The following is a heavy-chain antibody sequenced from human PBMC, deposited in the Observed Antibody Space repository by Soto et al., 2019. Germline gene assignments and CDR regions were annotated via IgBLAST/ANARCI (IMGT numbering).Heavy chain of an antibody. J-gene: IGHJ4*02. CDR3: ARFGSEDTVSRPFDY. CDR1: GGSISTYY. D-gene: IGHD2-15*01. Sequence: QVQLQESGPGLVKPSETLSLTCTVSGGSISTYYWNWIRQPPGKGLEWIGYIYYSGTTSYNPSLKSRVTISVDTPNNQFSLKLSSVTAADTAIYYGARFGSEDTVSRPFDYWGQGTLVTVSS. CDR2: IYYSGTT. V-gene: IGHV4-59*01.